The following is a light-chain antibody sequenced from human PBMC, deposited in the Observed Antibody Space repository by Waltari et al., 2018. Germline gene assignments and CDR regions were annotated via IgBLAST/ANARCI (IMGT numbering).Light chain of an antibody. J-gene: IGKJ1*01. Sequence: EIVLTQSPGTLSLSLGARATLPCRASQSVSRALAWYQQKPGQAPRLLIYGASTRATGIPDRFSGSGSGTDFSLTISRLEPDDFAVYYCQHYVRLPATFGQGTTVEI. CDR2: GAS. CDR3: QHYVRLPAT. V-gene: IGKV3-20*01. CDR1: QSVSRA.